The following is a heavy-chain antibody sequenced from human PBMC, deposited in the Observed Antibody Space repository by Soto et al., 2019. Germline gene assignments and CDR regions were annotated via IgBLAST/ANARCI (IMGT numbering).Heavy chain of an antibody. CDR2: IRTKTNSYAT. D-gene: IGHD4-17*01. Sequence: EVQLVESGGGLVQPGGSLKLSCAASGFAFSGSGIHWVRQASGKGLEWVGHIRTKTNSYATEYAPSVRGRFTISRDDSKNTGYLQMARLKTEDTAVYYCMETLTPMDVWGQGTTVTVSS. V-gene: IGHV3-73*01. CDR3: METLTPMDV. CDR1: GFAFSGSG. J-gene: IGHJ6*02.